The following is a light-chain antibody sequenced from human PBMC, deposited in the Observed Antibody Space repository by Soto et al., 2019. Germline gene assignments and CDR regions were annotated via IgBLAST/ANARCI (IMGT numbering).Light chain of an antibody. J-gene: IGLJ2*01. CDR1: SLNIGAGYD. Sequence: QSVLTQPPSVSGAPGQRVTISCTGTSLNIGAGYDVHWYQQLPGTAPKLLIYGKNNRPSGVPDRFSASKSGTSASLAITGLQAEDEADYYCQSYDISLFGSIFGGGTKVTVL. V-gene: IGLV1-40*01. CDR3: QSYDISLFGSI. CDR2: GKN.